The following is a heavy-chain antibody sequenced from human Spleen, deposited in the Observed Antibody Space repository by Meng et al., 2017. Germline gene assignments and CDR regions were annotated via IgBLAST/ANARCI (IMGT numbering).Heavy chain of an antibody. CDR1: GGSFSDYY. Sequence: QGQLPPWGDGLLKPWATLSLTCVVSGGSFSDYYWSWIRQPPGKGLEWIGEINHSGSTNYNPSLESRATISVDTSQNNLSLKLSSVTAADSAVYYCARGPTTMAHDFDYWGQGTLVTVSS. CDR2: INHSGST. J-gene: IGHJ4*02. D-gene: IGHD4-11*01. V-gene: IGHV4-34*01. CDR3: ARGPTTMAHDFDY.